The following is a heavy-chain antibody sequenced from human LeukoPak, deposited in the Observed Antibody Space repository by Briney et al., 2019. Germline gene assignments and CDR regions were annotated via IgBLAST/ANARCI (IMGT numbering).Heavy chain of an antibody. V-gene: IGHV3-64*01. D-gene: IGHD4-23*01. CDR2: ITSNGGTT. Sequence: GGSLRLSCAASGFTVSSYGMVWVRQAPGKGLEYVSGITSNGGTTYYGNSVKGRFTISRDNSKDTLYLQMGSLRSEDMAVYYCARGIRWASDYWGQGTLVTVAS. J-gene: IGHJ4*02. CDR3: ARGIRWASDY. CDR1: GFTVSSYG.